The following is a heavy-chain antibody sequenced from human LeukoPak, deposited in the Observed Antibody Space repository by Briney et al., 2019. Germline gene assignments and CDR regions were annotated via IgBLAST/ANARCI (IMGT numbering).Heavy chain of an antibody. CDR1: GFNFNNAW. CDR2: ISGLGGSA. J-gene: IGHJ4*01. CDR3: ARRGGSSWSSFDY. V-gene: IGHV3-23*01. Sequence: GGSLRLSCAASGFNFNNAWLDWVRQAPGKGLEWVSGISGLGGSAYYAASVKGRFIISRDNSGNTLFFQLTNLRVEDMAVYYCARRGGSSWSSFDYWGHGTLVTVSS. D-gene: IGHD6-13*01.